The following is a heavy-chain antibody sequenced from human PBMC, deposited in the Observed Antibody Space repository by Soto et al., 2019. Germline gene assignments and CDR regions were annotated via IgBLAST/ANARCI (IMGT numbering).Heavy chain of an antibody. J-gene: IGHJ5*02. CDR3: TRDLMDVVPPADDLFDP. D-gene: IGHD2-2*01. V-gene: IGHV3-53*01. CDR1: RFTVGSSY. CDR2: IYTGDTP. Sequence: GGSLRLSCAASRFTVGSSYVSWVRQAPGKGLEWVSVIYTGDTPFYADSVKGRFTISRDNSKNTLYLQMNSLRVEDTAVYYCTRDLMDVVPPADDLFDPWGQGILVTVSS.